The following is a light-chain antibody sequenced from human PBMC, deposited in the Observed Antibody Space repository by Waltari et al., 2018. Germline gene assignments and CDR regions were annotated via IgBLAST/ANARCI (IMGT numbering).Light chain of an antibody. CDR1: QSISSSS. Sequence: EIVLTQSPGTLSLSPGESATLSCRASQSISSSSLAWYQQKPGQAPRLLIYGASSRATGIPDRFSGSGSGTDFTLTISRLEPEDFAVYYCQQYGSSLITFGQGTRLEIK. J-gene: IGKJ5*01. V-gene: IGKV3-20*01. CDR2: GAS. CDR3: QQYGSSLIT.